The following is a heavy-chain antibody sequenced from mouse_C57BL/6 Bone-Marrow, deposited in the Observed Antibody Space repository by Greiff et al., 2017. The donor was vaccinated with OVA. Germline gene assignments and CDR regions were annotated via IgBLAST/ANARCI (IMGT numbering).Heavy chain of an antibody. CDR1: GFTFSDYG. CDR3: VSYYFDY. V-gene: IGHV5-17*01. J-gene: IGHJ2*01. Sequence: EVKLVESGGGLVKPGGSLKLSCAASGFTFSDYGMHWVRQAPEKGLEWVAYISSGSSTIYYADTVKGRFTISSDNAKNTLFLQITSLRSEDTAMYYCVSYYFDYWGQGTTLTVSS. CDR2: ISSGSSTI.